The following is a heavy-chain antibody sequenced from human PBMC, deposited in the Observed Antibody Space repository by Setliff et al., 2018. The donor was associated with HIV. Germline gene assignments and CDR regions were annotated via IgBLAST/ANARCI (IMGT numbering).Heavy chain of an antibody. CDR3: ARDSSTGWFSADY. CDR2: MNPESGNT. Sequence: ASVKVSCKASGYTFTSYDINWVRQATGQGLEWMGWMNPESGNTGYAQKFQGGVTMTRNTSISTAYMELSSLRSEDTAVYYCARDSSTGWFSADYWGQGTLVTVSS. J-gene: IGHJ4*02. D-gene: IGHD6-19*01. CDR1: GYTFTSYD. V-gene: IGHV1-8*01.